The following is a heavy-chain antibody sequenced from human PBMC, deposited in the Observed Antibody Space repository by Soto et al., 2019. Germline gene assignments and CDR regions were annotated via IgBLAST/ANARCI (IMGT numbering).Heavy chain of an antibody. CDR1: DDC. J-gene: IGHJ5*02. D-gene: IGHD3-16*01. Sequence: DDCWSWIRKTPGKGLEWMGYIYHSGSTHYNPSLNSRLTISIDTSTNRFSLNLTSVTAADTAVYFCARLRLETDNNLFDPRGKGALVTVTS. CDR3: ARLRLETDNNLFDP. V-gene: IGHV4-30-4*01. CDR2: IYHSGST.